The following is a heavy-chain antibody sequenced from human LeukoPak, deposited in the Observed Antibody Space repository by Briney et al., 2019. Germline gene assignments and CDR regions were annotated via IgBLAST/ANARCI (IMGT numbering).Heavy chain of an antibody. V-gene: IGHV3-11*04. CDR3: VRDPSGPFDT. CDR2: MSSSGSTI. D-gene: IGHD3-9*01. CDR1: GFTFSDYY. J-gene: IGHJ4*02. Sequence: GGSLRLSCAASGFTFSDYYMSWVRQAPGKGLKWISYMSSSGSTIYYADSVKGRFTISRDNAKNSLYLLMNSLRVEDTAVYYRVRDPSGPFDTWGQGTLVTVSS.